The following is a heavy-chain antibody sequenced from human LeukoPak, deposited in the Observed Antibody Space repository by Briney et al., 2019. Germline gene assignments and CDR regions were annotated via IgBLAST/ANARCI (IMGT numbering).Heavy chain of an antibody. CDR2: IYTSGST. CDR3: ARFTAVKVDP. Sequence: PSETLSLTCTVSGGSISSGSYYWSWIRQPAGKGLEWIGRIYTSGSTNYNPSLKSRVTISVDTSKNQFSLKLSSVTAADTAVYYCARFTAVKVDPWGQGTLVTVSS. J-gene: IGHJ5*02. D-gene: IGHD6-19*01. CDR1: GGSISSGSYY. V-gene: IGHV4-61*02.